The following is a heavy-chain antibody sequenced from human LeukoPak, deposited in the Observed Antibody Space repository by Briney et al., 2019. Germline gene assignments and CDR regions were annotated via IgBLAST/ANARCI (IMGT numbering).Heavy chain of an antibody. CDR1: GFTFSSYA. V-gene: IGHV3-23*01. CDR2: ISGSGGST. Sequence: GGSLRLSCAASGFTFSSYAMSWVRQAPGKGLEWVLAISGSGGSTYYADSVKGRFTISRDNSKNTLYLQMNSLRAEDTAVYYCAKSYYSSGWYQMYYFDYWGQGTLVTVSS. CDR3: AKSYYSSGWYQMYYFDY. J-gene: IGHJ4*02. D-gene: IGHD6-19*01.